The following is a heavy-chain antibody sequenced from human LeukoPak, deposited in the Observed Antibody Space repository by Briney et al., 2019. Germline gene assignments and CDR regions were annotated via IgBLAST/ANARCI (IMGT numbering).Heavy chain of an antibody. CDR2: ISCDGSNK. CDR3: AREPYGSGRRVYYYYYMDV. Sequence: GGSLRLSCAASGFTFSSYAMHWVRQAPGKGLEWVAVISCDGSNKYYADSVKGRFTISRDNSKNTLYLQMNSLRAEDTAVYYCAREPYGSGRRVYYYYYMDVWGKGTTVTVSS. J-gene: IGHJ6*03. CDR1: GFTFSSYA. D-gene: IGHD3-10*01. V-gene: IGHV3-30*04.